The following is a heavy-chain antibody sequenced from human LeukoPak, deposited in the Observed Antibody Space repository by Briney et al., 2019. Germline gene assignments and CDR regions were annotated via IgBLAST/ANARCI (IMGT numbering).Heavy chain of an antibody. Sequence: PSETLSLTCTVSGGSISSYNWSWIRQPAGKGLEWIGRIYTSGSTNYNPSLKSRVTMSIDTSKNQFSLKLSSVTAADTAVYYCARDRSSGWYVVDYWGQGTLVTVSS. J-gene: IGHJ4*02. D-gene: IGHD6-19*01. CDR2: IYTSGST. CDR3: ARDRSSGWYVVDY. CDR1: GGSISSYN. V-gene: IGHV4-4*07.